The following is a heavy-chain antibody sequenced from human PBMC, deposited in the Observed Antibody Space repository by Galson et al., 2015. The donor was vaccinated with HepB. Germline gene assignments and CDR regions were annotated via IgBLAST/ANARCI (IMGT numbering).Heavy chain of an antibody. D-gene: IGHD4/OR15-4a*01. CDR1: GFTFSSYA. V-gene: IGHV3-23*01. J-gene: IGHJ4*02. CDR3: AKDRSTMVSTVDY. CDR2: ISNSADIT. Sequence: SLRLSCAASGFTFSSYAMSWVRQAPGKGLEWVSTISNSADITYYADSVKGRFTISRDSSKNTLYLQMSSLRVEDTAIYYCAKDRSTMVSTVDYWGQGTLVTVSS.